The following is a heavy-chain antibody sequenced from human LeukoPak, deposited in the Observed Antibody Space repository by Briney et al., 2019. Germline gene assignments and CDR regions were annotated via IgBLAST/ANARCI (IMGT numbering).Heavy chain of an antibody. CDR1: GFTFSSYA. CDR3: ARGTAAAANRNWFDS. V-gene: IGHV3-23*01. Sequence: GGSLRLSCAASGFTFSSYAMSWVRQAPGKGLEWVSVISGSGESTYYADSVKGRFTISRDNSKNTLYLQMNSLRAEDTAVYFCARGTAAAANRNWFDSWGQGTLVTVSS. J-gene: IGHJ5*01. CDR2: ISGSGEST. D-gene: IGHD6-13*01.